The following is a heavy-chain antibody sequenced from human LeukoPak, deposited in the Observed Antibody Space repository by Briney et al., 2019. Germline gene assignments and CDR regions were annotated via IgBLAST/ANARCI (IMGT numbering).Heavy chain of an antibody. D-gene: IGHD3-22*01. V-gene: IGHV1-69*04. CDR3: AATYYYDSSGYYWVRYFDY. Sequence: APVKVSCKASGGTFSSYAISWVRQAPGQGLEWMGRIIPILGIANYAQKFQGRVTITADKSTSTAYMELSSLRSEDTAVYYCAATYYYDSSGYYWVRYFDYWGQGTLVTVSS. CDR2: IIPILGIA. J-gene: IGHJ4*02. CDR1: GGTFSSYA.